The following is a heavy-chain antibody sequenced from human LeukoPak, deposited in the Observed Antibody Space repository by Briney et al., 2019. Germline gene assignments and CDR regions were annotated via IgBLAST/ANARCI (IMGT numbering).Heavy chain of an antibody. Sequence: SETLSLTCTVSGGSISSGSYFWSWIRQPARKGLEWIGRIYTSGSTNYNPSLKSRVTISVDTSKNQFSLKLSSVTAADTAVYYCAREAAREGGFYYYYYMDVWGKGTTVTVSS. V-gene: IGHV4-61*02. CDR3: AREAAREGGFYYYYYMDV. J-gene: IGHJ6*03. CDR2: IYTSGST. D-gene: IGHD6-6*01. CDR1: GGSISSGSYF.